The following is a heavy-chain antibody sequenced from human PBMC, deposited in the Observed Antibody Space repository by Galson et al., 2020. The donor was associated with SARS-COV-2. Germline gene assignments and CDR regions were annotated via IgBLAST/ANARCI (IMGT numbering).Heavy chain of an antibody. J-gene: IGHJ4*02. V-gene: IGHV4-61*01. Sequence: ASETLSLTCTVSGASVSSESDYWSWIRQPPGKGLQWIGYIYSSRTTNYNPSLKSRVTISLDTSKNQFSLKLTSVIASDTAVYYCARGQYVSRNFNPFDSWGQGTLLTVSS. D-gene: IGHD3-10*02. CDR1: GASVSSESDY. CDR2: IYSSRTT. CDR3: ARGQYVSRNFNPFDS.